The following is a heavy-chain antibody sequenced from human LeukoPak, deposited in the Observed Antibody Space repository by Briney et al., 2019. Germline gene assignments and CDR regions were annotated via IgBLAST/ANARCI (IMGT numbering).Heavy chain of an antibody. V-gene: IGHV3-23*01. J-gene: IGHJ4*02. CDR3: ANGLWELRSVDY. CDR1: GFTFSSYA. CDR2: ISGSGGST. Sequence: GGSLRLSCAVSGFTFSSYAMSWVRQAPGQGLEWVSAISGSGGSTYYADSVKGRFTISRDNSKNTLYLQMNSLRAEDTAVYYCANGLWELRSVDYWGQGTLVTVSS. D-gene: IGHD1-26*01.